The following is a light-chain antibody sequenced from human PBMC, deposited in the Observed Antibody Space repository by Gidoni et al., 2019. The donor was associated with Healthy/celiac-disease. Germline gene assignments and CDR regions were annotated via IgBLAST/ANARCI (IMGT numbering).Light chain of an antibody. CDR3: QAWDSSTGHVV. CDR1: KLGDKY. Sequence: SYELTQPPSVSVSPGQTASITCSGDKLGDKYACWYQQKPGQYPVLVIYQDSKRPSGIPERFSGSNSGNTATLTISGTQAMDEADYYCQAWDSSTGHVVFGGGTKLTVL. V-gene: IGLV3-1*01. CDR2: QDS. J-gene: IGLJ2*01.